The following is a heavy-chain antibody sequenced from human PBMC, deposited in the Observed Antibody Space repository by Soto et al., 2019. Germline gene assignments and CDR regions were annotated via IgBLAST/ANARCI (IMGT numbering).Heavy chain of an antibody. CDR3: ARVGVVAPHTEFPLIVEGGGDYFDY. D-gene: IGHD2-15*01. J-gene: IGHJ4*02. V-gene: IGHV1-18*01. Sequence: ASVKVSCKASGYTFSSYGITWVRQAPGQGLEWLGWVSPYNGNTNYAQKIQGRVTMTTDTSTTTAYMELRSLRSDDTAVYYCARVGVVAPHTEFPLIVEGGGDYFDYWGRGTLVTVSS. CDR1: GYTFSSYG. CDR2: VSPYNGNT.